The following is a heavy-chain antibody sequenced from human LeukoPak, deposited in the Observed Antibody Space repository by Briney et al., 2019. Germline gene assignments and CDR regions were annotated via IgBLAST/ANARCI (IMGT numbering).Heavy chain of an antibody. V-gene: IGHV4-61*02. CDR1: GGSISSGSYY. J-gene: IGHJ5*02. Sequence: SQTLSLTCTVSGGSISSGSYYWSWIRQPAGKGLEWIGRIYTSGSTNYNPSLKSRVTISVDTSKNQFSLKLSSVTAADTAVYYCAASVWFGELIDSPWGQGTLVTVSS. CDR2: IYTSGST. CDR3: AASVWFGELIDSP. D-gene: IGHD3-10*01.